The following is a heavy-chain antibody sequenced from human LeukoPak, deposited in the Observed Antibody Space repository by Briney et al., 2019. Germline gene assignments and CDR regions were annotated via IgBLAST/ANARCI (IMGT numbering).Heavy chain of an antibody. Sequence: SETLSLTCAVYGGSFSGYYWSWIRQPPGKGLEWIGRIYYSGSTYYNPSLKSRVTISVDTSKNQFSLKLSSVTAADTAVYYCAIRVVPAAMRAYYFDYWGQGTLVTVSS. CDR1: GGSFSGYY. CDR3: AIRVVPAAMRAYYFDY. D-gene: IGHD2-2*01. J-gene: IGHJ4*02. V-gene: IGHV4-34*01. CDR2: IYYSGST.